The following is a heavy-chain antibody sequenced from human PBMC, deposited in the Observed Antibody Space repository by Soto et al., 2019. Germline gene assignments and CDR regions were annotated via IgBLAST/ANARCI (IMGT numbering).Heavy chain of an antibody. Sequence: QVQLQQWGAGLLKPSETLSLTCAVYGGSLSGYYWSWIRQPPGKGPEWIGEISHRGGTNYNPSLKSRVTISVDTSKNQFSLKLSSVTAADTAVYYCAREWPGSRGYFAYWGQGTLVTVSS. V-gene: IGHV4-34*01. CDR3: AREWPGSRGYFAY. CDR1: GGSLSGYY. D-gene: IGHD3-22*01. J-gene: IGHJ4*02. CDR2: ISHRGGT.